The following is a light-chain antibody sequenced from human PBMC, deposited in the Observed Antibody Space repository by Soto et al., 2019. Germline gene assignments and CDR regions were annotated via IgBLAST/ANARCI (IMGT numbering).Light chain of an antibody. V-gene: IGKV1-39*01. CDR2: AAS. Sequence: DIQLTQSPSSLTASVGDRVTITCRASQTIRAYLNWYQQKPGMAPQLLIYAASSVQSGVPSRFSGSGSGTDFTLTISSLQPEEFATYYCQQTFSILPWTCGTGTKVE. CDR3: QQTFSILPWT. J-gene: IGKJ1*01. CDR1: QTIRAY.